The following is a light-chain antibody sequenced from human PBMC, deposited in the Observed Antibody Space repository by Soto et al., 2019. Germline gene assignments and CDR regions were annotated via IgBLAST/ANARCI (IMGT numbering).Light chain of an antibody. CDR2: NVN. V-gene: IGLV2-18*02. J-gene: IGLJ1*01. CDR3: NSYTTRSTYV. CDR1: SSDVGSYDY. Sequence: QSALVQPPSVSGSPGQSVTISCTGTSSDVGSYDYVSWYQQHPGTVPKPMIYNVNTRPSGVPDRFSGSKSGNTASMTISGLQAEDEADYFCNSYTTRSTYVFGTGTKVTVL.